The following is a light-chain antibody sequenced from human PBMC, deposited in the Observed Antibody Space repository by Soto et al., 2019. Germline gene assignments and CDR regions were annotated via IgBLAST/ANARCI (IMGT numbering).Light chain of an antibody. CDR1: QSLVYSDGNTY. Sequence: DVVMTQSPLSLPVTLGQPASISCRSSQSLVYSDGNTYLNWFQQRPGQSPRRLIYNVSKRDSGVPDRFSGSWSGTDFTLKISRVEAEDVGVYYCMQGTHWPPITFGQGTRLEIK. CDR2: NVS. CDR3: MQGTHWPPIT. V-gene: IGKV2-30*01. J-gene: IGKJ5*01.